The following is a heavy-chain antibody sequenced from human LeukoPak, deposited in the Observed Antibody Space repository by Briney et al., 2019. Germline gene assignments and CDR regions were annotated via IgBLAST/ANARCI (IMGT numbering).Heavy chain of an antibody. Sequence: SETLSLTCTVSGGSISSYYWSWIRQPPGKGLEWIGDIYYSGSTNYNPSLKSRVTISVDTSKNQFSLKLSSVTAADTAVYYCARQSHYYDSSGVFDYWSQGTLVTVSS. CDR1: GGSISSYY. D-gene: IGHD3-22*01. V-gene: IGHV4-59*08. J-gene: IGHJ4*02. CDR3: ARQSHYYDSSGVFDY. CDR2: IYYSGST.